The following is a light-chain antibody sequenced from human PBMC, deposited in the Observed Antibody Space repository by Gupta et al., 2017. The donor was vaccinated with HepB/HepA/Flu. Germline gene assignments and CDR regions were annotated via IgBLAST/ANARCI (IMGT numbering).Light chain of an antibody. CDR3: QVWDSSSDHAV. CDR1: NIGSKS. J-gene: IGLJ2*01. Sequence: SYVLTQPPSVSVAPGETARISCGGNNIGSKSVHWYQQKPGQAPVLVIYYDSDRPSGIPERFSGSNSGNTDTLTISRVEAGDEADYYCQVWDSSSDHAVFGGGTKLTVL. CDR2: YDS. V-gene: IGLV3-21*04.